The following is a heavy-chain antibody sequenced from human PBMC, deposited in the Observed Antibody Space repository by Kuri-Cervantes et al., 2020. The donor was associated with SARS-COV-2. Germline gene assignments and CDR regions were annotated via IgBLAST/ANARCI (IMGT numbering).Heavy chain of an antibody. CDR3: ARGRGTTMIVVGLDI. CDR2: IIPILGTA. CDR1: GGTFSSYA. V-gene: IGHV1-69*04. J-gene: IGHJ3*02. Sequence: SVKVSCKASGGTFSSYAISWVRQAPGQGLEWMGRIIPILGTANYAQKFQGRVTITADKSTSTAYMELSSLRSEDTAVYYCARGRGTTMIVVGLDIWGQGTMVTVSS. D-gene: IGHD3-22*01.